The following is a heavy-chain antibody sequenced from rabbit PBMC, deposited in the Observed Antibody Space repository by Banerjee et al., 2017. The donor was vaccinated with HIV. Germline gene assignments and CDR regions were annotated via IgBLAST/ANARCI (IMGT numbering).Heavy chain of an antibody. J-gene: IGHJ3*01. D-gene: IGHD6-1*01. CDR1: GFSFSNKYV. CDR2: IYTGSGSA. CDR3: ARDGAGYAGYGYARL. V-gene: IGHV1S45*01. Sequence: QEQLEESGGDLVKPEGSLTLTCTASGFSFSNKYVMCWVRQAPGKGLEWIACIYTGSGSALYVSWAKGRFPISKTSSTTVTLQMTSLTAADTATYFCARDGAGYAGYGYARLWGQGTLVTVS.